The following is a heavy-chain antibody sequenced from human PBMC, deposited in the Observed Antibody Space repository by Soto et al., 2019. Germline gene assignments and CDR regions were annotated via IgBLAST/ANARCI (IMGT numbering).Heavy chain of an antibody. D-gene: IGHD2-15*01. CDR2: IIPIFGTA. J-gene: IGHJ4*02. CDR3: ARDSCSGGSCYGSD. Sequence: QVQLVQSGAEVKKPGSSVKVPCKASGGTFSSYAISWVRQAPGQGREWMGGIIPIFGTANYAQKFQGRVTITADESTSTAYMELSSLRSEDTAVYYCARDSCSGGSCYGSDWGQGTLVTVSS. CDR1: GGTFSSYA. V-gene: IGHV1-69*12.